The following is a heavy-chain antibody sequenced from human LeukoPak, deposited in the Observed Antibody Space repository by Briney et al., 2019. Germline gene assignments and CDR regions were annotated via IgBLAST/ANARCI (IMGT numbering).Heavy chain of an antibody. CDR2: ISSSSSYI. V-gene: IGHV3-21*01. D-gene: IGHD2-15*01. CDR3: ARDAYCSGGGCYSRYYYYMDV. J-gene: IGHJ6*03. Sequence: GGSLRLSCAASGFTFSSYSMNWVRQAPGKGLEWVSSISSSSSYIYYAGSVKGRFTISRDNAKNSLYLQMNSLRAEDTAVYYCARDAYCSGGGCYSRYYYYMDVWGKGTTVTVSS. CDR1: GFTFSSYS.